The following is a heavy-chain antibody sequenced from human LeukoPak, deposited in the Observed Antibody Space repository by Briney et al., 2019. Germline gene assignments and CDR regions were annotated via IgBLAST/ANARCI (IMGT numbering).Heavy chain of an antibody. CDR2: IYTSGST. V-gene: IGHV4-4*07. CDR3: ARDANPGYSSSWSFDY. CDR1: GGSISSYY. Sequence: SETLSLTCTVSGGSISSYYWSWIRQPAGKGLEWIGRIYTSGSTNYNPSLKSRVTMSVDTSKNQFSLKLSSVTAADTAVYYCARDANPGYSSSWSFDYWGQGTLVTVSS. J-gene: IGHJ4*02. D-gene: IGHD6-13*01.